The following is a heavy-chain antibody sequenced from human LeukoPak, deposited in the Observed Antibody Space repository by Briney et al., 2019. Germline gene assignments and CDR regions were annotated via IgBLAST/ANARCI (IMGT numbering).Heavy chain of an antibody. J-gene: IGHJ6*03. CDR2: INPNSGGT. V-gene: IGHV1-2*02. CDR1: GYTFTGYY. D-gene: IGHD4-17*01. Sequence: ASVKVSCKASGYTFTGYYIHWVRQAPGQGLEWMGWINPNSGGTNYAQKFQGRVTMTRDTSISTAYMELSRLRSDDTAVYYCARKADYGDYGDYYYYMDVWGKGTTVTVSS. CDR3: ARKADYGDYGDYYYYMDV.